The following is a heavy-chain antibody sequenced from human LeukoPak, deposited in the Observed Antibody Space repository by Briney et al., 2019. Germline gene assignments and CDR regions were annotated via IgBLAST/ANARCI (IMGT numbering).Heavy chain of an antibody. D-gene: IGHD6-13*01. CDR3: ARGSIAAAGDNWFDP. CDR1: GFTFSSYS. J-gene: IGHJ5*02. Sequence: GGSLRFSCAASGFTFSSYSMNWVRQAPGKGLEWVSSISSSSSYIYYADSVKGRFTISRDNAKNSLYLQMNSLRAEDTAVYYCARGSIAAAGDNWFDPWGQGTLVTVSS. V-gene: IGHV3-21*01. CDR2: ISSSSSYI.